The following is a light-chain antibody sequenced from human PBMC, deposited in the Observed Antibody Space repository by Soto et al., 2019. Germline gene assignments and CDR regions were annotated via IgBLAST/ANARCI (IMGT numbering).Light chain of an antibody. Sequence: MMMTQSPATLSVSPGERVTLSCRTSHSVNSHVAWYQQKPGQAPRLLIYGASTRATGISARFSGSGSGTEFTLTISSLQSEDFAVYYCQQYNNWPPITFGQGTRLEIK. CDR2: GAS. CDR1: HSVNSH. CDR3: QQYNNWPPIT. V-gene: IGKV3-15*01. J-gene: IGKJ5*01.